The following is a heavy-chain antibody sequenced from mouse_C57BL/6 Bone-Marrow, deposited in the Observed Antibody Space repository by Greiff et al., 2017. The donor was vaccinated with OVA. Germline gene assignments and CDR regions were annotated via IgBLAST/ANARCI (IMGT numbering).Heavy chain of an antibody. D-gene: IGHD1-1*01. CDR1: GYSITSGYD. CDR2: VSYSGST. J-gene: IGHJ4*01. Sequence: EVQLQESGPGMVKPSQSLSLTCTVTGYSITSGYDWHWIRHFPGNKLEWMGYVSYSGSTNYNPSLKSRISITHDTSKNHFFLKLNSVTTEDTATYYCARRGYYGSSWMDYRGQGNSVTVSS. V-gene: IGHV3-1*01. CDR3: ARRGYYGSSWMDY.